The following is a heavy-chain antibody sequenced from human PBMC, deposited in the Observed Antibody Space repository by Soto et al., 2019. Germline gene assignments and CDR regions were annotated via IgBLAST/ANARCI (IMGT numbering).Heavy chain of an antibody. CDR1: GFTFSNAW. CDR2: IKSKTDGGTT. CDR3: TTDYLVGAASYFDY. Sequence: GGSLRLSCAASGFTFSNAWMNWVRQAPGKGLEWVGRIKSKTDGGTTDYAAPVKGRFTISRDDSKNTLYLQMNSLKTEDTAVYYCTTDYLVGAASYFDYWGQGTLVTGSS. V-gene: IGHV3-15*07. J-gene: IGHJ4*02. D-gene: IGHD1-26*01.